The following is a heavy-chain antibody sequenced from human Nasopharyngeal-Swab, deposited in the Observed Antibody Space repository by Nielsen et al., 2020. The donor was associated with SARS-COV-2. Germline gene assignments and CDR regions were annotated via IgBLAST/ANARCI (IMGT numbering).Heavy chain of an antibody. Sequence: GESLKISCAASGFPFSKSWVHLVRQAPGEGLGWGARINPDGSVRNYADSVKGRFTISRDNAMSTLYLQLNNLRSEDTAVYYCATAGSYRFDNWGQGTLLTVSS. J-gene: IGHJ4*02. CDR3: ATAGSYRFDN. D-gene: IGHD3-10*01. CDR2: INPDGSVR. V-gene: IGHV3-74*01. CDR1: GFPFSKSW.